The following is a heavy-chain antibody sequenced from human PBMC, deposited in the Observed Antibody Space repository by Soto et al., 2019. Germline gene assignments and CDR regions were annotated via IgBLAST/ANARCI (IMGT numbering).Heavy chain of an antibody. D-gene: IGHD3-16*01. V-gene: IGHV3-23*01. CDR2: IRASGGST. CDR1: ACTFDSLA. J-gene: IGHJ5*02. Sequence: WGSLRLSCAASACTFDSLAMTWLRHAPGKGLQWVSAIRASGGSTFYAYSVKGRFPISRDTSNNTVYLQMNSLRAEDTAVYYCARGTVMTVSWGQGTLVTVSS. CDR3: ARGTVMTVS.